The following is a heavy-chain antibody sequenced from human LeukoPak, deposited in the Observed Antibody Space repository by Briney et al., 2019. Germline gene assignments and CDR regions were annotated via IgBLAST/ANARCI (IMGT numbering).Heavy chain of an antibody. CDR3: ARVSYFWSGYYMFDY. D-gene: IGHD3-3*01. CDR1: GGSFSGYY. V-gene: IGHV4-34*01. CDR2: INHSGST. J-gene: IGHJ4*02. Sequence: SETLPLTCAVYGGSFSGYYWSWLRQPPGKGLEWIGEINHSGSTNYNPSLKSRVTISVDTSKNQFSLKLSSVTAADTAVYYCARVSYFWSGYYMFDYWGQGTLVTVSS.